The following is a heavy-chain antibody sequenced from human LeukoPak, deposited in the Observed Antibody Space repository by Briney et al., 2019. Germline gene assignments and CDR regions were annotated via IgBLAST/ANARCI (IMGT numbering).Heavy chain of an antibody. CDR3: ARTVMYYYDSSAGNWFDP. J-gene: IGHJ5*02. Sequence: SETLSLTCTVSGGSLSSSSYYWGWIRQPPGKGLEWIGSIYYSGSTYYNPSLKSRVTISVDTSKNQVSLKLSSVTAADTAVYYCARTVMYYYDSSAGNWFDPWGQGTLVTVSS. D-gene: IGHD3-22*01. V-gene: IGHV4-39*01. CDR2: IYYSGST. CDR1: GGSLSSSSYY.